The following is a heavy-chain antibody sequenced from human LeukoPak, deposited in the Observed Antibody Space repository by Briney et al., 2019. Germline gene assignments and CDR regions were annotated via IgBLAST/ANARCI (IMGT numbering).Heavy chain of an antibody. Sequence: PSETLSLTCTVSGGSVSSGSYYWSWIRQPPGKGLEWIGYIYYSGSTNYNPSLKSRVTISVDTSKNQFSLKLSSVTAADTAVYYCARSMSGYDFTPFDYRGQGTLVTVSS. V-gene: IGHV4-61*01. D-gene: IGHD5-12*01. CDR2: IYYSGST. CDR3: ARSMSGYDFTPFDY. CDR1: GGSVSSGSYY. J-gene: IGHJ4*02.